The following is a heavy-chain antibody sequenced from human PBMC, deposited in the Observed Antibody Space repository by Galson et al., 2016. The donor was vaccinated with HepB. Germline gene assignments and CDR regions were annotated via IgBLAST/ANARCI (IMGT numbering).Heavy chain of an antibody. CDR3: ARDGAGDMAGTHG. CDR1: GFTVSNNY. D-gene: IGHD3-16*01. Sequence: SLRLSCAASGFTVSNNYMSWVRQAPGKGLEWVSVIYSGGSTKYADSVKGRFTISRDNSKNTLYLQMNSLRVEDTAVYYCARDGAGDMAGTHGWGQGTLVIVPS. CDR2: IYSGGST. J-gene: IGHJ4*02. V-gene: IGHV3-66*01.